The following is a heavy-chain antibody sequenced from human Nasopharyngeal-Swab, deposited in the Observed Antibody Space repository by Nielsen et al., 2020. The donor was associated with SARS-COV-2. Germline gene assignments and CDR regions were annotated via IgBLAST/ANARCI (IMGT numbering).Heavy chain of an antibody. V-gene: IGHV4-59*01. CDR3: AKDGEMAAFDI. Sequence: WIRQPPGKGLEWIGYIYYSGSTNYSPSLKSRVTISVDTSKNQFSLKLSSVTAADTAVYYCAKDGEMAAFDIWGQGTMVTVSS. J-gene: IGHJ3*02. D-gene: IGHD5-24*01. CDR2: IYYSGST.